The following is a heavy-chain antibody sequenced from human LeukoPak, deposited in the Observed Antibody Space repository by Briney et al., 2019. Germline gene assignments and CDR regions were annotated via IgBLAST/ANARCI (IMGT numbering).Heavy chain of an antibody. Sequence: PGGSLRLSCAASGFTFSNAWMSWVRQAPGKGLEWVGRIKSKTDGGTTDYAAPVKGRFTISKDDSKKTLYLQMNSLRAEDTAVYYCARGGSYLSAFDIWGQGTMVTVSS. CDR2: IKSKTDGGTT. CDR1: GFTFSNAW. V-gene: IGHV3-15*01. D-gene: IGHD1-26*01. J-gene: IGHJ3*02. CDR3: ARGGSYLSAFDI.